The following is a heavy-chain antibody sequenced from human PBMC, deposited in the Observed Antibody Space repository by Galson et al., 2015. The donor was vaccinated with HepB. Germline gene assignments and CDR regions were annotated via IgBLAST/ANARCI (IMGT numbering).Heavy chain of an antibody. D-gene: IGHD5-24*01. Sequence: SLRLSCAASGFIFSNYWMGWVRQAPGKGLEWVADIKEDGSDRYYVDSVKGRFTISRDNSKNSLYLQMNGLTVEDTAVYYCARDRWRIFDHWGQGTLVTVSS. CDR1: GFIFSNYW. CDR3: ARDRWRIFDH. J-gene: IGHJ4*02. V-gene: IGHV3-7*03. CDR2: IKEDGSDR.